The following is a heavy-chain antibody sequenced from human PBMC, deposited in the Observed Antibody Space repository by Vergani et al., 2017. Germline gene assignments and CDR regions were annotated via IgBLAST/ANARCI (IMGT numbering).Heavy chain of an antibody. V-gene: IGHV7-4-1*02. J-gene: IGHJ6*02. D-gene: IGHD2-15*01. Sequence: QVQLVQSGAEVKKPGASVKVSCKASGYTFSTYTMNWVRQAPGQGLQWMGWINTNTGNPTYAQGFTGRFVFSLDTSVSTAYLQISSLKAEDTAVYYCASSATIGYLANPHNGMDVWGQGTTVTVSS. CDR2: INTNTGNP. CDR1: GYTFSTYT. CDR3: ASSATIGYLANPHNGMDV.